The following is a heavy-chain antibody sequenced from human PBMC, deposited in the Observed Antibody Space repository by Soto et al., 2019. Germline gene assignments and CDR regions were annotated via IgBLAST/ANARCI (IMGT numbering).Heavy chain of an antibody. Sequence: QVQVVESGGGLVKPGGSLRLSCAASGFPFADYYRSWIRQAPGKGLEWLSNINSNGGTKHYADSVRGRFTISRDNAKKSLYLEMNNLRAEDTAVYYCARDLGGGRYWGRGTLVTVSS. CDR3: ARDLGGGRY. CDR1: GFPFADYY. J-gene: IGHJ4*02. CDR2: INSNGGTK. D-gene: IGHD3-16*01. V-gene: IGHV3-11*01.